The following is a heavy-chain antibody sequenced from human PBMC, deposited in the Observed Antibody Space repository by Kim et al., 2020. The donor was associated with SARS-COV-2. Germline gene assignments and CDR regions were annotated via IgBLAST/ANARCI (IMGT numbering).Heavy chain of an antibody. Sequence: GGSLRLSCAASGFTCRSYAMIWVRQAPGKLLDWISAISGGGGCTYYADSVKGRFTISRDNSTNTRYVQLNSLIADKTAVYYCAKGLARLFSVSSCSYFD. CDR3: AKGLARLFSVSSCSYFD. D-gene: IGHD2-15*01. CDR1: GFTCRSYA. J-gene: IGHJ4*01. CDR2: ISGGGGCT. V-gene: IGHV3-23*01.